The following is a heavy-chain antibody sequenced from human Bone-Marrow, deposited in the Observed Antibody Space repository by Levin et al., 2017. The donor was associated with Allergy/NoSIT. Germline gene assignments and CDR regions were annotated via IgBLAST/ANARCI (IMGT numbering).Heavy chain of an antibody. Sequence: PGESLKISCAASGFTFSDFYMSWIRQAPGKGLEWISYISSSSIHIDYADSVKGRFTISRDNAKNSLYLQMNTLRGEDTAVYYCAKDHRYCIGSSCYRPAFDLWGQGTMVTVSS. J-gene: IGHJ3*01. CDR3: AKDHRYCIGSSCYRPAFDL. V-gene: IGHV3-11*06. CDR2: ISSSSIHI. CDR1: GFTFSDFY. D-gene: IGHD2-15*01.